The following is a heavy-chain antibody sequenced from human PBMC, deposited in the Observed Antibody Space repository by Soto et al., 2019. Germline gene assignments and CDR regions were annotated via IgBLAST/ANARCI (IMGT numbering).Heavy chain of an antibody. V-gene: IGHV3-30*02. CDR2: LRYDGNRK. D-gene: IGHD2-15*01. CDR1: GFNISDYG. Sequence: QVQLVESGGGVVQPGGSLRLSCAVSGFNISDYGMHWVRQVPGKGLEWVALLRYDGNRKSYGDSVKGRFTLSRDKSKNMLYVQMDRLRAEDTAVYYCAIDRIDFYAMDVWGQGTTVTVSS. CDR3: AIDRIDFYAMDV. J-gene: IGHJ6*02.